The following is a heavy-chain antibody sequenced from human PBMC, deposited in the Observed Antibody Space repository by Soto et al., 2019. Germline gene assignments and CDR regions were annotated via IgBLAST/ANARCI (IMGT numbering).Heavy chain of an antibody. CDR1: GYTFTDYY. V-gene: IGHV1-2*02. CDR3: ARGYNSFTLYYFYGMDV. J-gene: IGHJ6*02. D-gene: IGHD1-20*01. CDR2: INPNSGGT. Sequence: ASVKVSCKASGYTFTDYYIHWVRQAPGQGLEWMGWINPNSGGTNSAQKFQGRVTMTRDTSITTAYMELSRLRSDDTAFYYCARGYNSFTLYYFYGMDVSGQGTTVTVSS.